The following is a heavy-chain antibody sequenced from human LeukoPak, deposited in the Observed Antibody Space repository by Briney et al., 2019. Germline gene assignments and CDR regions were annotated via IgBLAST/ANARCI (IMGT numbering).Heavy chain of an antibody. Sequence: ASVKVSCKASGYTFTSYGISWVRQAPGRGLEWMGWISAYNGNTNYAQKLQGRVTMTTDTSTSTAYMELRSLRSDDTAVYYCASSIAAAGTPKHFDYWGQGTLVTVSS. J-gene: IGHJ4*02. CDR1: GYTFTSYG. V-gene: IGHV1-18*01. CDR2: ISAYNGNT. D-gene: IGHD6-13*01. CDR3: ASSIAAAGTPKHFDY.